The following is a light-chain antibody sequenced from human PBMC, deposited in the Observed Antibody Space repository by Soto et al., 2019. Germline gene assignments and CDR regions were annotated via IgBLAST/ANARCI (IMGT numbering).Light chain of an antibody. CDR2: EGN. CDR3: CAYAGSNTLV. CDR1: ASDIGRYNY. V-gene: IGLV2-11*01. Sequence: QSVLTQPRSVSGSPGQSVTISCIGTASDIGRYNYVSCYQHHPGKAPKLIIYEGNKRPSGVSNRFSASKSGNTASLTISGLQAEDEADYYCCAYAGSNTLVFGGGTK. J-gene: IGLJ2*01.